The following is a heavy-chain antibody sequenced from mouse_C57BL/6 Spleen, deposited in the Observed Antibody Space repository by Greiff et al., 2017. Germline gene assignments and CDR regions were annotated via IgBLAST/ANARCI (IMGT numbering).Heavy chain of an antibody. D-gene: IGHD2-5*01. CDR2: INPSSGYT. V-gene: IGHV1-7*01. Sequence: VQLQQSGAELVKPGASVKLSCKASGYTFTSYWMHWVKQRPGQGLEWIGYINPSSGYTKYNQKFKDKATLTADKSSSTAYMQLRSLTYEDSAVDYCAGYSNYPGWFAYWGQGTLVTVSA. J-gene: IGHJ3*01. CDR1: GYTFTSYW. CDR3: AGYSNYPGWFAY.